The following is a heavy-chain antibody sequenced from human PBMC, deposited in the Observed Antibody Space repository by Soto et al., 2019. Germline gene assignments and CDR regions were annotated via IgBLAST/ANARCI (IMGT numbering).Heavy chain of an antibody. CDR3: AADFKLELYGMDV. Sequence: SVKVSCKASGFTFTSSAVQWVRQARGQSLEWIGWIVVGSGNTNYAQKFQERVTITRDMSTSTAYMELSSLRSEDTAVYYCAADFKLELYGMDVWGQGTTVTVSS. CDR1: GFTFTSSA. J-gene: IGHJ6*02. CDR2: IVVGSGNT. V-gene: IGHV1-58*01. D-gene: IGHD1-7*01.